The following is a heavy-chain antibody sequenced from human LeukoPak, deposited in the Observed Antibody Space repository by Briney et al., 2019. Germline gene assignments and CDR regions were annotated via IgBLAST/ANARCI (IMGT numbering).Heavy chain of an antibody. V-gene: IGHV4-61*01. J-gene: IGHJ6*03. CDR1: GASIFSNYYY. D-gene: IGHD5-24*01. Sequence: SSETLSLTCTVSGASIFSNYYYWSWIRQPPGKGLEWIGYIYYSGSTNYNPSLKSRVTISVDTSKNQFSLKLSSVTAADTAVYYCARGEMATILPQRAYYYYYYYMDVWGKGTTVTVSS. CDR3: ARGEMATILPQRAYYYYYYYMDV. CDR2: IYYSGST.